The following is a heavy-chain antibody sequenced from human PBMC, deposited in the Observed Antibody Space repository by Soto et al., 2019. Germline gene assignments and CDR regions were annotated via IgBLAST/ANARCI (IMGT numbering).Heavy chain of an antibody. CDR2: ISWNSGSI. Sequence: EVQLVESGGGLVQPGRSLRLSCAASGFTFDDYAMHLVRQAPGKGLEWVSGISWNSGSIGYADSVKGRFTISRDNAKNSLYLQMNSLRAEDTALYYCAKDSGYSYGNVDYWGQGTLVTVSS. CDR1: GFTFDDYA. D-gene: IGHD5-18*01. V-gene: IGHV3-9*01. J-gene: IGHJ4*02. CDR3: AKDSGYSYGNVDY.